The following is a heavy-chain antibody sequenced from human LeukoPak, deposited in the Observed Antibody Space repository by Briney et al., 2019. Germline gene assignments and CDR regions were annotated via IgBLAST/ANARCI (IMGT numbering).Heavy chain of an antibody. CDR3: ASNFDY. V-gene: IGHV4-31*03. Sequence: PSETLSLTCTVSGGSISSGGYYWRWIRQHPGKGLEWIGYIYYSGSTSYNPSLQSRVTISVDTSKNQFSLKLTSVTAADTAVYYCASNFDYWGQGTLVTVSS. CDR2: IYYSGST. J-gene: IGHJ4*02. CDR1: GGSISSGGYY.